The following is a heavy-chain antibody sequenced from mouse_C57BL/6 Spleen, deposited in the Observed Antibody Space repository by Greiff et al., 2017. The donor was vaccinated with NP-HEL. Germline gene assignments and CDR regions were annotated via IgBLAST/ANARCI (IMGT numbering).Heavy chain of an antibody. Sequence: VQLQQPGAELVRPGSSVKLSCKASGYTFTSYWMHWVQQRPIQGLEWIGNIDPSDSETHYNQKFKDKATFTVDKSSSTAYMQLSSLTSEDSAVYYCARDYGSSSYAMDYWGQGTSVTVSS. J-gene: IGHJ4*01. V-gene: IGHV1-52*01. CDR3: ARDYGSSSYAMDY. CDR1: GYTFTSYW. CDR2: IDPSDSET. D-gene: IGHD1-1*01.